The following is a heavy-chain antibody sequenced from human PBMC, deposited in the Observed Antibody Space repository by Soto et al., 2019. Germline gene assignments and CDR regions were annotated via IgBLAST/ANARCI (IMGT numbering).Heavy chain of an antibody. D-gene: IGHD6-13*01. V-gene: IGHV4-4*02. J-gene: IGHJ4*02. Sequence: PSETLSLTCLVSGGSISSSNWWHWVRQPPGKGLEWIGEIYHSGSTNYNPSLKSRVTISVDKSKNQFSLKLSSVTAADTAVYYCAGRVIAAQGTYSDYWGQGTLVTVSS. CDR2: IYHSGST. CDR3: AGRVIAAQGTYSDY. CDR1: GGSISSSNW.